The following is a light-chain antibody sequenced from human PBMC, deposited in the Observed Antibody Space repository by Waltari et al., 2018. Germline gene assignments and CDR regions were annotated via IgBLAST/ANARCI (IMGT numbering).Light chain of an antibody. CDR3: HQSSSLPRT. Sequence: TQSPSSLSAYVGDRVTITCRASQGIGSGLNWYQQKPDQSPKLLIKYASQSISGVPSRFSGSGSGTDFTLTINSLEAEDAAAYYCHQSSSLPRTFGQGTKVEIK. V-gene: IGKV6D-21*02. CDR1: QGIGSG. J-gene: IGKJ1*01. CDR2: YAS.